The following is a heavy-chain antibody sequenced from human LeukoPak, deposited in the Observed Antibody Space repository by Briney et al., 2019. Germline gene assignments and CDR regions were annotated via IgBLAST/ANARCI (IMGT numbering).Heavy chain of an antibody. CDR3: ARDIGDDYTNWFDP. CDR1: GGSVDTYY. V-gene: IGHV4-59*02. CDR2: IHYSGST. D-gene: IGHD5-24*01. J-gene: IGHJ5*02. Sequence: PSGTLSLTCTVSGGSVDTYYWSWIRQPLGKGLEWIGYIHYSGSTNYNPSLKSRVSISVDTSKNLFSLKLNSVTAADTAVYYCARDIGDDYTNWFDPWGQGTLVTVSS.